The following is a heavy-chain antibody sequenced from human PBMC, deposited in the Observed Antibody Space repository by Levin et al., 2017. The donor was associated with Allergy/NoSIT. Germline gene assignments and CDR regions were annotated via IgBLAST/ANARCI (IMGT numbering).Heavy chain of an antibody. V-gene: IGHV3-30*03. CDR3: STDSGSPILWFGELFH. J-gene: IGHJ4*02. CDR2: ISSDGNHI. Sequence: QPGGSLRLSCAASGLPFNKYDLHWVRQAPGKGLEWVALISSDGNHINYADSVKGRFTISRDNSKNTLYLHMDSLKADDTAIYYCSTDSGSPILWFGELFHWGQGTLVTVSS. CDR1: GLPFNKYD. D-gene: IGHD3-10*01.